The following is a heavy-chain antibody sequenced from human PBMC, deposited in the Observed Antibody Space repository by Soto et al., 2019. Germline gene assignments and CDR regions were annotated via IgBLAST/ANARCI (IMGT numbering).Heavy chain of an antibody. CDR2: IIPIFGTA. Sequence: QVQLVQSGAEVKEPGSSGKVSCKASGGTFSSYSINWVRQAPGQGLEWMGEIIPIFGTANYAQKFQGRVRITAEESRSTAYMELRSLTSEDTAVYYCARDGGRHSGGIDYWGQRTLVNVSS. J-gene: IGHJ4*02. D-gene: IGHD1-26*01. V-gene: IGHV1-69*01. CDR3: ARDGGRHSGGIDY. CDR1: GGTFSSYS.